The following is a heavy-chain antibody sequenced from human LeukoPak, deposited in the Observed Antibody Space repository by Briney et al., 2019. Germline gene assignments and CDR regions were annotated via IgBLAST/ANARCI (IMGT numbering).Heavy chain of an antibody. CDR3: ASRWRDSSGYYYFDY. CDR1: GGSISSYY. D-gene: IGHD3-22*01. Sequence: ASETLSLTCTVSGGSISSYYWSWVRQPPGKGLEWIGYIYYSGSTNHNPSLKSRVTISVDTSKNQFSLKLSSVTAADTAVYYCASRWRDSSGYYYFDYWGQGTLVTVSS. CDR2: IYYSGST. J-gene: IGHJ4*02. V-gene: IGHV4-59*01.